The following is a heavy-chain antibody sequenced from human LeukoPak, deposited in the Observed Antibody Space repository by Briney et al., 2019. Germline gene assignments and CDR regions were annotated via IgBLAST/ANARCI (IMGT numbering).Heavy chain of an antibody. J-gene: IGHJ5*02. Sequence: ASVKVSCKGSGGTFMRHSISWVRQAPGQGLEWMGGIIPILAAADYPQNYQGRVTITTDESTSTAYMELSSLRSGDTAVYYCALYGSGSYNWFDPWGQGTLVTVSS. CDR2: IIPILAAA. V-gene: IGHV1-69*16. D-gene: IGHD3-10*01. CDR1: GGTFMRHS. CDR3: ALYGSGSYNWFDP.